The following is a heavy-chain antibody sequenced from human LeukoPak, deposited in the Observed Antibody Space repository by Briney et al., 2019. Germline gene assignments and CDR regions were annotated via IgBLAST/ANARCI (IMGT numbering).Heavy chain of an antibody. J-gene: IGHJ4*02. Sequence: SQTLSLTCSVSYDSVSNGAYYWNWIRQPPGKGLEWIGYIYHYGTTYPNPSLKSRLTISVDRSKNQFSLKLTSVTAADTAVYFCARGPRSAYYFDSWGQGTLVTVSS. CDR3: ARGPRSAYYFDS. V-gene: IGHV4-30-2*01. D-gene: IGHD3-16*01. CDR2: IYHYGTT. CDR1: YDSVSNGAYY.